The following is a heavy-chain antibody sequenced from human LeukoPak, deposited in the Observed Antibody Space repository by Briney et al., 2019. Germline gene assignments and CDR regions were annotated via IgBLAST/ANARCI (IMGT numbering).Heavy chain of an antibody. D-gene: IGHD2-21*02. J-gene: IGHJ4*02. CDR2: ISGTSHST. CDR3: ARKHCGDDCFPYYFDY. Sequence: GGSLRLSCASTGFTFSGYGMCWVRQAPGKELEWVSSISGTSHSTYYADSVKGRFTISRDNSKNTLFLQMSSLRVEDTAVYYCARKHCGDDCFPYYFDYWGQGTLVTVSS. V-gene: IGHV3-23*01. CDR1: GFTFSGYG.